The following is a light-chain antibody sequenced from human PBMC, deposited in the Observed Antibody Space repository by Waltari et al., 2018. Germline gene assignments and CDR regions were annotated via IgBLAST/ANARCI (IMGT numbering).Light chain of an antibody. CDR2: QDT. J-gene: IGLJ3*02. CDR3: QAGDGSTVV. CDR1: KLGAKY. Sequence: SYDLTQPPPVSVSPGQSASITCSGNKLGAKYAAWYQQKPGQSPVLVIYQDTKRPSGITERFSGSNSGNTATLAFSGTQPVDEADYYCQAGDGSTVVFGGGTKLTVL. V-gene: IGLV3-1*01.